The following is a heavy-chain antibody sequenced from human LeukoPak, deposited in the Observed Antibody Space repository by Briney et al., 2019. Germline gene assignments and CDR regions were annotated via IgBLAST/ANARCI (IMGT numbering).Heavy chain of an antibody. J-gene: IGHJ5*02. V-gene: IGHV1-69*06. CDR1: GGTFSSYA. CDR2: IIPIFGTA. CDR3: ARDQDCSGGSCFTEENWFDP. D-gene: IGHD2-15*01. Sequence: SVKVSCKASGGTFSSYAISWVRQAPGQGLEWMGGIIPIFGTANYAQKFQGRVTITADKSTSTAYMELSSLRSEDTAVYHCARDQDCSGGSCFTEENWFDPWGQGTLVTVSS.